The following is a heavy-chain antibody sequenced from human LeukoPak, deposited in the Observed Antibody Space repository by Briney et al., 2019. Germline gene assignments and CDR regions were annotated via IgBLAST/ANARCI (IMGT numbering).Heavy chain of an antibody. CDR1: GYTFTSYD. CDR3: ARGLVRHERDSSGYYYGY. CDR2: MNPNSGNT. V-gene: IGHV1-8*01. D-gene: IGHD3-22*01. J-gene: IGHJ4*02. Sequence: ASVKVSCKASGYTFTSYDINWVRQATGQGLEWMGWMNPNSGNTGYAQKFQGRVTMTRNTSISTAYMELSSLRSEDTAVYYCARGLVRHERDSSGYYYGYWGQGTLVTVSS.